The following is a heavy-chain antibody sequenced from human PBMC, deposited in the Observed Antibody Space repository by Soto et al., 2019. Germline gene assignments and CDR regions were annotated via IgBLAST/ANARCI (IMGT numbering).Heavy chain of an antibody. CDR3: ARERRSSVRSAFDI. Sequence: SETLSLTCTVSGGSISSYYWSWIRQPPGKGLEWIGYIYYSGSTNYNPSLKSRVTISVDTSKNQFSLKLSSVTAADTAVYYCARERRSSVRSAFDISGQGTMVTVSS. CDR1: GGSISSYY. D-gene: IGHD3-10*02. V-gene: IGHV4-59*01. J-gene: IGHJ3*02. CDR2: IYYSGST.